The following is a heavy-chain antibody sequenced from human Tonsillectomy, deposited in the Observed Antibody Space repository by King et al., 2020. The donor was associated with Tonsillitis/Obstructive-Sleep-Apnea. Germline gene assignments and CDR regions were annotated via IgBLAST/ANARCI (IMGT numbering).Heavy chain of an antibody. J-gene: IGHJ4*02. V-gene: IGHV3-33*01. CDR1: GFTFSTYG. CDR3: ARRPGTDPFDH. D-gene: IGHD1-1*01. CDR2: ILYDGSQK. Sequence: VQLVESGGGVVQPGRSLRLSCAASGFTFSTYGMHWVRQAPGKGLEWVAVILYDGSQKYYADSLKGRFTISRDNSKNTLYLQMNSLRAEDTAIYYCARRPGTDPFDHWGQGTLVTVSS.